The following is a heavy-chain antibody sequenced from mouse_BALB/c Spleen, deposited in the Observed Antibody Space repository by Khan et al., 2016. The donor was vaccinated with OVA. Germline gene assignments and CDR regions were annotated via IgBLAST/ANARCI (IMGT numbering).Heavy chain of an antibody. V-gene: IGHV1-5*01. J-gene: IGHJ3*01. CDR3: TIFCYLFAY. CDR1: GYTFTSYW. CDR2: IYPGNSDT. D-gene: IGHD2-12*01. Sequence: EVQLQESGTVLARPGTSVKMSCKASGYTFTSYWMHWVKQRPGPGLEWIGAIYPGNSDTSYNQKFTGKAKLTAVTSTSTAYMELSSLTNEYSAVYYCTIFCYLFAYWGQGTLVTVSA.